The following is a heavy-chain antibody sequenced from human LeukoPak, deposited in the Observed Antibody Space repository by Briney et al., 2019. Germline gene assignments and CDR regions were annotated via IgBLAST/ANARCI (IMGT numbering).Heavy chain of an antibody. Sequence: AGGSLRLSCVVSGFKLSNYGMTWVRQAPGKGLECDSGISEGAGGTMYADSVKGRFTISRDNSFNTLYLQMNSLRAEDTAIYFCAKRGVVILGALIALHKEANYFDHWGQGILVTVSS. CDR1: GFKLSNYG. CDR3: AKRGVVILGALIALHKEANYFDH. V-gene: IGHV3-23*01. J-gene: IGHJ4*02. D-gene: IGHD3-3*01. CDR2: ISEGAGGT.